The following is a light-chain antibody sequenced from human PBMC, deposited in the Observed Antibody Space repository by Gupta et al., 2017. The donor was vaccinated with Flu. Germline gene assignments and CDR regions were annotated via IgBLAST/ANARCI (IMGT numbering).Light chain of an antibody. CDR3: QQYNSYSCT. CDR1: QSISNW. V-gene: IGKV1-5*03. Sequence: DIPMTQSPSPLSPSVGDRVTITCRASQSISNWLAWYQLKPGKAPKLLIYKASSLETGVPSRFSGSGSVTEFTLTISSLQPDDFATYYCQQYNSYSCTFGQGTKVEVK. J-gene: IGKJ1*01. CDR2: KAS.